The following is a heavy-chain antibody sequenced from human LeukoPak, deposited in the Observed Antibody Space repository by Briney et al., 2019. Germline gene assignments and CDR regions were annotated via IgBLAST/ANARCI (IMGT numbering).Heavy chain of an antibody. Sequence: SETLSLTCTVSSGSISTSNYYWGWVRQPPGKALEWIGNIFYSGSTYYSPSLKSRVTISLDTSRNQFSLKLNSVTAADTAVYYCATMMYGSGNYYDSDYWGQGTLVTVSS. J-gene: IGHJ4*02. CDR2: IFYSGST. CDR3: ATMMYGSGNYYDSDY. D-gene: IGHD3-10*01. CDR1: SGSISTSNYY. V-gene: IGHV4-39*07.